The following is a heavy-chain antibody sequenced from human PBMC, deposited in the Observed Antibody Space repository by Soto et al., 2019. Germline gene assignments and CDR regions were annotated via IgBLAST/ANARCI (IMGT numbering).Heavy chain of an antibody. CDR1: GFTFSSYG. CDR2: IWYDGCNK. D-gene: IGHD3-16*02. V-gene: IGHV3-33*01. Sequence: QVQLVESGGGVVQPGRSLRLSCAASGFTFSSYGMHWVRQAPGKGLEWVAVIWYDGCNKYYADSVKGRFTISRDNSKNTLYLQMNSLRAEDTAVYYCARDGRYDYIWGSYRYVDYWGQGTLVTVSS. J-gene: IGHJ4*02. CDR3: ARDGRYDYIWGSYRYVDY.